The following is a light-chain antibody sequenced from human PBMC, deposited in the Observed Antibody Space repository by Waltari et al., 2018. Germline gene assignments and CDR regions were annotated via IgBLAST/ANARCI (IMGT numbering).Light chain of an antibody. CDR3: QQYFDTPS. Sequence: DIVMTQSPDSLAVSLGERATIKCKSGQSLLYRANNKNYLGWYQQKPGQPPKRLIYWASTRDSGVPDRCSGSGSGTDFTLTISSLQAADVAVYYCQQYFDTPSFGPGTKVEIK. J-gene: IGKJ3*01. V-gene: IGKV4-1*01. CDR2: WAS. CDR1: QSLLYRANNKNY.